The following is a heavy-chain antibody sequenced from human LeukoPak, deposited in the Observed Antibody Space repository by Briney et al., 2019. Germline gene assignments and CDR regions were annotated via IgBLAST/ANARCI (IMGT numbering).Heavy chain of an antibody. V-gene: IGHV3-7*01. D-gene: IGHD5-18*01. Sequence: GGSLRLSCGASGFTFSSYWMSWVRQAPGKGLEWVANIKQDGREKYYVDSVNGRFTISRDNAKNSLYLQMNSLRAEDTAVYYCARFRTAMQLWKGYYFDYWGQGTLVTVSS. CDR1: GFTFSSYW. J-gene: IGHJ4*02. CDR3: ARFRTAMQLWKGYYFDY. CDR2: IKQDGREK.